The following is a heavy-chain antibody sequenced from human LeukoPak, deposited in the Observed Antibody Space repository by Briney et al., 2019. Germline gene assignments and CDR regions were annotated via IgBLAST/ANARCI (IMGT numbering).Heavy chain of an antibody. CDR3: AAYQGPFDQ. Sequence: SETLSLTCTVSGDSVSSSNYYWGRTRQPPGKGLEWIASIYYTGSTYYSPSLKSRVTISVDTSKNQFSLKLRFVTAADSAVYYCAAYQGPFDQWGQGTLVTVSS. CDR1: GDSVSSSNYY. V-gene: IGHV4-39*01. J-gene: IGHJ4*02. D-gene: IGHD3-16*01. CDR2: IYYTGST.